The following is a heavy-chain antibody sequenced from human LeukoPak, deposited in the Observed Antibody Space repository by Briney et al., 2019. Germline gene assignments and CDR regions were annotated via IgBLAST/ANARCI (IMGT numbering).Heavy chain of an antibody. CDR1: GFTVSSNY. V-gene: IGHV3-53*01. CDR3: ATPHTGLHH. Sequence: GGSLRLSRAASGFTVSSNYMSWVRQDAGKGLEWVSHIYANGGIYYADSVKGRFTISRDNSKNTLYLQMNSLRAEDTAVYYCATPHTGLHHWGQGILVTVSS. J-gene: IGHJ4*02. D-gene: IGHD1-14*01. CDR2: IYANGGI.